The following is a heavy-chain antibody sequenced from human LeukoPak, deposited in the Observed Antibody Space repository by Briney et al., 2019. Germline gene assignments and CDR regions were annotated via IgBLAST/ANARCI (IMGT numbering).Heavy chain of an antibody. CDR3: ARTSTTVGTSINY. V-gene: IGHV3-30*02. Sequence: GGSLRLSCAASGFTFSSYGMHWVRQAPGKGLEWVAFIRYDGSNKYYADSVKGRFTISRDNAKNSLYLQMNSLRAEDTALYYCARTSTTVGTSINYWGQGTLVTVSS. CDR2: IRYDGSNK. D-gene: IGHD1-26*01. J-gene: IGHJ4*02. CDR1: GFTFSSYG.